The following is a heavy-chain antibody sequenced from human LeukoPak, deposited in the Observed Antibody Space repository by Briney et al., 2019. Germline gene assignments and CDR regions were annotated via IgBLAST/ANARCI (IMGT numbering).Heavy chain of an antibody. CDR1: GFTVSSNY. V-gene: IGHV3-74*01. D-gene: IGHD6-13*01. Sequence: GGSLRLSCAASGFTVSSNYMSWVRQAPGEGLVWVSRINSDGSITNYADSVKGRYTISRDNAKSTLYLQMNSLRAEDTAVYYCLCLGTITSAGTGYWGQGTLVTVSS. CDR3: LCLGTITSAGTGY. J-gene: IGHJ4*02. CDR2: INSDGSIT.